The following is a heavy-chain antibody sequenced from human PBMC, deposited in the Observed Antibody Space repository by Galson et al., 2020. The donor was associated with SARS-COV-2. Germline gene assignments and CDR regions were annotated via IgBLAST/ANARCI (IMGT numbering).Heavy chain of an antibody. CDR2: ISCSGGST. Sequence: SLRLSCAASGFTFSSYAMSWVRQAPGKGLEWVSAISCSGGSTYYADSVKGRFTISRDNSKNTLYLQMNSLRAEDTAVYYCARAHSGSYYSSFDYWGQGTLVTVSS. CDR1: GFTFSSYA. V-gene: IGHV3-23*01. D-gene: IGHD1-26*01. J-gene: IGHJ4*02. CDR3: ARAHSGSYYSSFDY.